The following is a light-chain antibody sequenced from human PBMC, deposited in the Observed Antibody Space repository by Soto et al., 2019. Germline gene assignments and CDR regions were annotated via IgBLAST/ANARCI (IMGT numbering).Light chain of an antibody. Sequence: EIVLTQSPATLSLSPGDRATLSCRASQSVSSSLAWYQQNPGQAPRLLIYDASNRATGIPARFSGSGSGTDFTLTISSLEPEDFAVYYCQQRSNWPLTFGGGTKVEIK. CDR1: QSVSSS. J-gene: IGKJ4*01. V-gene: IGKV3-11*01. CDR2: DAS. CDR3: QQRSNWPLT.